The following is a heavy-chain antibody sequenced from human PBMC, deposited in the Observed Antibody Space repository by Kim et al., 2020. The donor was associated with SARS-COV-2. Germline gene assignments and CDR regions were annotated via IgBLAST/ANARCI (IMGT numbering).Heavy chain of an antibody. J-gene: IGHJ3*02. V-gene: IGHV4-39*07. CDR2: IYYSGST. CDR3: ARDRQYYDILTGYRAAFDI. Sequence: SETLSLTCTVSGGSISSSSYYWGWIRQPPGKGLEWIGGIYYSGSTYYNPSLKSRVTISVDTSKNQFSLKLSSVTAADTAVYYCARDRQYYDILTGYRAAFDIWGQGTMVTVSS. D-gene: IGHD3-9*01. CDR1: GGSISSSSYY.